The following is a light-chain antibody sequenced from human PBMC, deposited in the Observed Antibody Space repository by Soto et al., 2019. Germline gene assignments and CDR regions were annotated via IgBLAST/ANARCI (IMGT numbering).Light chain of an antibody. Sequence: QSVLTQPPSASGTPGQRVTISCSGSSSNIGSNYVYWYQQLPGTAPKLLIYRNNQRRSGVPDRFSGCKSATSASLAISALRSEDEDDYYCAAWYDSLSGPVFGGGTKLTVL. J-gene: IGLJ2*01. CDR2: RNN. CDR3: AAWYDSLSGPV. CDR1: SSNIGSNY. V-gene: IGLV1-47*01.